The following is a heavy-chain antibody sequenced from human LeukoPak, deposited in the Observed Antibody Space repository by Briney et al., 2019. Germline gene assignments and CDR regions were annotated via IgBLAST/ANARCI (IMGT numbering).Heavy chain of an antibody. CDR3: AKVQYSGSYPLDY. Sequence: PGRSLRLSCAASGFTFSSYGMHWVRQAPGKGLEWVAVISYDGSNKYYADSVKGRFTISRDNSKNTLYLQMNSLRAEDTAVYYCAKVQYSGSYPLDYWGQGTLVTVSS. CDR1: GFTFSSYG. CDR2: ISYDGSNK. V-gene: IGHV3-30*18. J-gene: IGHJ4*02. D-gene: IGHD1-26*01.